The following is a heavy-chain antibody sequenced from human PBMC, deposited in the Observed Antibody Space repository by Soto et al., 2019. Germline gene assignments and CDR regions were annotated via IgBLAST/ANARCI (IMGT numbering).Heavy chain of an antibody. D-gene: IGHD3-3*01. V-gene: IGHV4-61*01. J-gene: IGHJ6*02. CDR1: GGSVSSESHY. Sequence: SETLSLTCTVSGGSVSSESHYWSWIRQTPGKGLEWIGYIYYTGSTNYNPSLKGRVTMSVDTSRDQVSLRLRSVTRADTAVYYCARGRTRITIFGVVTRPYYYYGMDVWGQGTTVTVSS. CDR2: IYYTGST. CDR3: ARGRTRITIFGVVTRPYYYYGMDV.